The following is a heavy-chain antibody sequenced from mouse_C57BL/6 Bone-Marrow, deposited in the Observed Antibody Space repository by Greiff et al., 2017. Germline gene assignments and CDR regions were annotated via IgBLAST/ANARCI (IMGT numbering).Heavy chain of an antibody. J-gene: IGHJ4*01. CDR2: TSSGGSNT. CDR1: GFTFSSYG. V-gene: IGHV5-6*01. Sequence: DVHLVESGGDLVKPGGSLKLSCAASGFTFSSYGLSWVRPPPDKRLEWVATTSSGGSNTYYPASVKGQFTISRDNDKNALNRQMRILKSEDTAMYDCARRGRGYAMDYWGQGTSVTVSS. CDR3: ARRGRGYAMDY.